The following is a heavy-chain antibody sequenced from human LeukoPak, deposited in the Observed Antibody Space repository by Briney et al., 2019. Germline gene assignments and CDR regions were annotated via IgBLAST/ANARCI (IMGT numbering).Heavy chain of an antibody. V-gene: IGHV3-9*01. CDR3: AKDTQWFGELSPSFGMDV. CDR2: ISWNSGSI. CDR1: GFTFDDYA. D-gene: IGHD3-10*01. J-gene: IGHJ6*02. Sequence: PGRSLRLSCAASGFTFDDYAMHWVRHAPGKGLEWVSGISWNSGSIGYADSVKGRFTITRDNAKNSLYLQMNSLRAEDTALYYCAKDTQWFGELSPSFGMDVWGQGTTVTVSS.